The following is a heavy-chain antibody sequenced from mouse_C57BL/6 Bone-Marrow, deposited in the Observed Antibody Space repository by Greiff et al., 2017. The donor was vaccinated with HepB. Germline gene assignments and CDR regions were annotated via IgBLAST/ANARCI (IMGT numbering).Heavy chain of an antibody. CDR3: AGDRNFDY. J-gene: IGHJ2*01. CDR2: ITSGSSTL. D-gene: IGHD3-2*01. Sequence: EVQRVESGGGLVKPGGSLKLSCAASAFTFSDSGMHWVRQAPEKGLEWVAYITSGSSTLYYADTVKGRFTISRDNAKNTPFLQMTSLSSEDTAMYYCAGDRNFDYWGQGTTLTVSS. CDR1: AFTFSDSG. V-gene: IGHV5-17*01.